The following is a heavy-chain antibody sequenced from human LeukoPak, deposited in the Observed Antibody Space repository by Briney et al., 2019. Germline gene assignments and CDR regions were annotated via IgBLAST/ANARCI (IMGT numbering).Heavy chain of an antibody. D-gene: IGHD2-8*01. CDR2: IQSDGTNK. CDR1: GFTFSSYG. Sequence: PGGSLRLSCAASGFTFSSYGMHWVRQAPGKGREGVAFIQSDGTNKYYADSVKGRFTISRDNSKNTLYLRMNSLRTEDTAVYYCAKVYVVRMVFEPWGQGTLVTVSS. CDR3: AKVYVVRMVFEP. J-gene: IGHJ5*02. V-gene: IGHV3-30*02.